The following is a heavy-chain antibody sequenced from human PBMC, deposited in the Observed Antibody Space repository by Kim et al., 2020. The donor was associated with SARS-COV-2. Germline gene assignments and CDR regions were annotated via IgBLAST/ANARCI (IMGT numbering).Heavy chain of an antibody. CDR1: GYTFTSYY. CDR3: ARSGWYGGLWDYFDY. V-gene: IGHV1-46*01. D-gene: IGHD6-19*01. Sequence: ASVKVSCKASGYTFTSYYMHWVRQAPGQGLEWMGIINHSGGSTSYAQKFQGRVTMTRDTSTSTVYMELSSLRSEDTAVYYCARSGWYGGLWDYFDYWGQGTLVTVSS. J-gene: IGHJ4*02. CDR2: INHSGGST.